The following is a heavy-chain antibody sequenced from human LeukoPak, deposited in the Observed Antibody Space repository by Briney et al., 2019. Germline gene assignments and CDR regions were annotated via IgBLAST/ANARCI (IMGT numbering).Heavy chain of an antibody. J-gene: IGHJ4*02. D-gene: IGHD3-22*01. CDR3: ARLFYGDSSGYYYFDY. CDR2: IYYTGGT. Sequence: PSETLSLTCTVSGGSISPFYWNWIRQPPGKGLEWIGYIYYTGGTSYSPSLNSRATISVDTSKNQISLKLTSVTAADTAVYYCARLFYGDSSGYYYFDYWGQGTLVTVSS. V-gene: IGHV4-59*08. CDR1: GGSISPFY.